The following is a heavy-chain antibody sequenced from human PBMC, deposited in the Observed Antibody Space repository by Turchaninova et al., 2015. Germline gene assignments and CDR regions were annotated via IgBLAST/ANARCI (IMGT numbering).Heavy chain of an antibody. CDR3: ARNGGGLDH. CDR2: INAANGNT. CDR1: GNTFTAYE. J-gene: IGHJ4*02. V-gene: IGHV1-3*01. Sequence: QVQLVQSGAQVKKPGASGKVSCKASGNTFTAYELFWVRQAPGQRLEDVGWINAANGNTKHSQKFQGRLTFTRDTSASTAYMEVSSLRSEDTAVYYCARNGGGLDHWGQGTLVTVSS. D-gene: IGHD2-8*01.